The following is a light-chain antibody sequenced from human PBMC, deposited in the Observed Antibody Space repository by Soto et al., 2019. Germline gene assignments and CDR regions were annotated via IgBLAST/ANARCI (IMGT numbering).Light chain of an antibody. CDR3: QTWATGVLVA. V-gene: IGLV4-69*01. Sequence: QLVLTQSPSASASLGASVKLTCTLSSGHSSYSIAWHQQQPEKGPRYLMKLNSDGSHNKGDGIPDRFSGSSSGAERYLTISSLQSEDEADYYCQTWATGVLVAFGGGTKLTVL. J-gene: IGLJ2*01. CDR2: LNSDGSH. CDR1: SGHSSYS.